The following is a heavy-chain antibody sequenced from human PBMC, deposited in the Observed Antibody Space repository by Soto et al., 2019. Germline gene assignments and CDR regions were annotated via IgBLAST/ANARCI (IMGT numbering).Heavy chain of an antibody. Sequence: GSLRLSCAGSGFTFSNFAMGWVRQAPGRGLEWVSSVSGGGSASFSADSVRGRFSVSRDNSKNTLFLQMNTLRVEDTAVYYCVKTRHAAVGTDFFDLWGQRTQVTVSS. D-gene: IGHD6-13*01. CDR3: VKTRHAAVGTDFFDL. V-gene: IGHV3-23*01. CDR2: VSGGGSAS. CDR1: GFTFSNFA. J-gene: IGHJ4*02.